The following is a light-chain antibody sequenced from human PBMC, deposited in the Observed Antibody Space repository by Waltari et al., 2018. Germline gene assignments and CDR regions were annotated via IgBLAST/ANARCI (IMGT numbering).Light chain of an antibody. Sequence: EIVLTHAPATLALPPGARATISCRAMESVKGNYLVWYQQKPGQAPRVLSYGSSKRATGIPDRFSGSGSGRDFTLTISRLEPEDFAMYYCQHYDGSPYTFGPGTKLEIK. V-gene: IGKV3-20*01. CDR3: QHYDGSPYT. J-gene: IGKJ3*01. CDR2: GSS. CDR1: ESVKGNY.